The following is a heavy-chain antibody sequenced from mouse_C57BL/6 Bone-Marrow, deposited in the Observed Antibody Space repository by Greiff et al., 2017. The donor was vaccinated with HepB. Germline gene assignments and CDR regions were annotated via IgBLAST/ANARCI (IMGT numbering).Heavy chain of an antibody. CDR2: INYDGSST. J-gene: IGHJ1*03. D-gene: IGHD2-4*01. V-gene: IGHV5-16*01. Sequence: EVKLVESEGGLVQPGSSMKLSCTASGFTFSDYYMAWVRQVPEKGLEWVANINYDGSSTYYLDSLKSRFIISRDNAKNILYLQMSSLKSEDTATYYCARTHDYDEGRLYWYFDVWGTGTTVTVSS. CDR3: ARTHDYDEGRLYWYFDV. CDR1: GFTFSDYY.